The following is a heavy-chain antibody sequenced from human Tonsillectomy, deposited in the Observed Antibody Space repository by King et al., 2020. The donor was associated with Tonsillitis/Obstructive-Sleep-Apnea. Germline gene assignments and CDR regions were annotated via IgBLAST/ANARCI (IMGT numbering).Heavy chain of an antibody. CDR2: IYDSGRT. Sequence: VQLQESGPGLGKPSETLSLTCSGSGGSVRSGHYFWNWIRQPPGKGLEWLGYIYDSGRTDSNPSLKSRVTLSMDKSKNLFSLKLTSMTAADTAIYYCARAGRRDGYNGIDYWGQGSLVTVSS. CDR3: ARAGRRDGYNGIDY. CDR1: GGSVRSGHYF. D-gene: IGHD5-24*01. J-gene: IGHJ4*02. V-gene: IGHV4-61*03.